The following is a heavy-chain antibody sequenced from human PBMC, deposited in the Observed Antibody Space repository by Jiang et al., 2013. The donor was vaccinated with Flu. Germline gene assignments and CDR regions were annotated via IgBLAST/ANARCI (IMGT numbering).Heavy chain of an antibody. J-gene: IGHJ3*02. CDR2: INHSGVT. CDR1: SGYY. Sequence: SGYYWSWVRQPPGKGLEWIGEINHSGVTNYNPSLESRVTISVDTSKNQFSLNLRSVTAADTAVFYCAVKWLRGFAFDIWGQGTVVTVSS. CDR3: AVKWLRGFAFDI. V-gene: IGHV4-34*01. D-gene: IGHD5-12*01.